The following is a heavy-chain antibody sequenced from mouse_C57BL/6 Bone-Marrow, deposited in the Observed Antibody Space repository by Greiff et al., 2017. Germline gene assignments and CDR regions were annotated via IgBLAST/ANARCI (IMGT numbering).Heavy chain of an antibody. Sequence: VQLQQSGPGLVAPSQSLSITCTVSGFSLTSYAISWVRQPPGKGLEWLGVIRTGGGTNYNSAHKSRLSISKDNPKSQVFLKMNSLQTDDTARYYCARRTYSNCWYFGVWGTGTTVTVSS. V-gene: IGHV2-9-1*01. J-gene: IGHJ1*03. D-gene: IGHD2-5*01. CDR3: ARRTYSNCWYFGV. CDR1: GFSLTSYA. CDR2: IRTGGGT.